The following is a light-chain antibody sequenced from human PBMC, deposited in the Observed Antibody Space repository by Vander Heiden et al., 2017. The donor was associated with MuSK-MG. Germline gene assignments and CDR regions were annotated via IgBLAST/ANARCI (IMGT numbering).Light chain of an antibody. Sequence: EIVMTQSPATLSVSPGERATLSCRASQSIGTNLAWYQQKPGQAPRLLIFGASTRATGTPARFSGSGYGTEFTLTISILHSEDFAVYYCQHGDNSPPIIFGQGTRLEIK. V-gene: IGKV3D-15*01. CDR1: QSIGTN. J-gene: IGKJ5*01. CDR3: QHGDNSPPII. CDR2: GAS.